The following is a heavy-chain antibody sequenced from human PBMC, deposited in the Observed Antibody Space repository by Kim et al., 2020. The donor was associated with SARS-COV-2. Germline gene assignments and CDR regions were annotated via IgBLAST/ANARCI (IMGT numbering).Heavy chain of an antibody. CDR3: ARRCGDYQCYYYYGMDV. CDR2: IYYSGST. D-gene: IGHD4-17*01. CDR1: GGSISSSSYY. J-gene: IGHJ6*02. V-gene: IGHV4-39*01. Sequence: SETLSLTCTVSGGSISSSSYYWGWIRQPPGKGLECVGSIYYSGSTYYNPSLKSRVTISVDTSKNQFSLKLSSMTAADTAVYYCARRCGDYQCYYYYGMDVWGQGTTVTVSS.